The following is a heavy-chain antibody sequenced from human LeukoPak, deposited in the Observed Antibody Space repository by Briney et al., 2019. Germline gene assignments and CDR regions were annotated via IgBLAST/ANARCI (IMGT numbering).Heavy chain of an antibody. CDR1: GFTFSSYA. J-gene: IGHJ4*02. CDR3: AKDTSTRWYSSTPLPGDY. Sequence: GGSPRLSCAASGFTFSSYAMSWVRQDPGKGLEWVSGITGSGGNTYYADSVKGRFTISRDNSKNTLYLQMSSLRAEDTAIYYCAKDTSTRWYSSTPLPGDYWGQGTLVTVSS. CDR2: ITGSGGNT. D-gene: IGHD6-13*01. V-gene: IGHV3-23*01.